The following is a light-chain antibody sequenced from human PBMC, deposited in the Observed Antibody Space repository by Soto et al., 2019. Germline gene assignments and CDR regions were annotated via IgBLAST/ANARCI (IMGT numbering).Light chain of an antibody. CDR1: QSISSY. V-gene: IGKV1-39*01. Sequence: DIQMTQSPSSLSASVGDRVTITCRASQSISSYLNWYQQKPGKAPQLLNYAASSLQSGVTSRFSGSESGTDFTLTISGLQPEDFVKYYCQASYSTPLYFGQGTRLEIK. CDR3: QASYSTPLY. J-gene: IGKJ5*01. CDR2: AAS.